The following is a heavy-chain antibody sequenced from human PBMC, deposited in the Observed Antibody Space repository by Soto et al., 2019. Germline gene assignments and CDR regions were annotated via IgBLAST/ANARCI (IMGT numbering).Heavy chain of an antibody. D-gene: IGHD6-6*01. CDR3: ARGNLQEAARNYYSYGMDV. J-gene: IGHJ6*02. CDR1: GGTFSSYA. CDR2: IIPIFGTA. V-gene: IGHV1-69*01. Sequence: QVQLVQSGAEVKKPGSSVKVSCKASGGTFSSYAISWVRQAPGQGLEWMGGIIPIFGTANYAQKFQGRVTINADESTSTAYMELSSLRSEDTAVYYCARGNLQEAARNYYSYGMDVWGQGTTVTVSS.